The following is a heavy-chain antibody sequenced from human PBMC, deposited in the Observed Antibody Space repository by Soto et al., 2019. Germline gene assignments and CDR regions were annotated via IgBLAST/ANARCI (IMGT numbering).Heavy chain of an antibody. CDR2: VYHSGST. CDR3: ARVATKSSKTPGNFDL. J-gene: IGHJ4*02. Sequence: KTSETLSLTCAVSGGSIRSSNWWSWVRQPPGKGLEWIGEVYHSGSTNLKPSLESRVTMSVDHSRNQFSLRLTSVTAADTAVYYCARVATKSSKTPGNFDLWGEGTLVTVSS. V-gene: IGHV4-4*02. D-gene: IGHD6-6*01. CDR1: GGSIRSSNW.